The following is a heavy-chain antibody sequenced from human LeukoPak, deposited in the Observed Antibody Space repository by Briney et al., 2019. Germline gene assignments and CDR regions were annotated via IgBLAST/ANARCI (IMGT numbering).Heavy chain of an antibody. J-gene: IGHJ4*02. CDR3: ARREDSSSSSPFDY. CDR1: GGTFSSYA. V-gene: IGHV1-69*05. Sequence: SVRVSCKASGGTFSSYAISWVRQAPGQGLEWMGGIIPIFGTANYAQKFQGRVTITTDESTSTAYMELSSLRSEDTAVYYCARREDSSSSSPFDYWGQGTLVTVSS. D-gene: IGHD6-6*01. CDR2: IIPIFGTA.